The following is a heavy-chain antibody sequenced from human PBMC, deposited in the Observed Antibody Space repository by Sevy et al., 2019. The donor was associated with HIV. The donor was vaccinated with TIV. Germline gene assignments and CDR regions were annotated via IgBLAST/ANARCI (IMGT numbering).Heavy chain of an antibody. CDR2: ISKSGSTT. Sequence: GGPLRLSCAASGFTFSHHNMNWVRQAPGKGLEWISYISKSGSTTYFADSVRGRFTTSRDNAKNSLFLEMHSLTDEDTAVYYCAREENRELGTIPLDSWGRGIQVTVSS. J-gene: IGHJ4*02. CDR3: AREENRELGTIPLDS. V-gene: IGHV3-48*02. D-gene: IGHD7-27*01. CDR1: GFTFSHHN.